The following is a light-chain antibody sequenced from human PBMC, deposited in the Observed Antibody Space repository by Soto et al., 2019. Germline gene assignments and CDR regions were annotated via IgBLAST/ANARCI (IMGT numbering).Light chain of an antibody. CDR2: EVS. CDR1: SSDVGGYNY. Sequence: QSSLRHPPSASWSPGHSVTISCTGTSSDVGGYNYVSWYQQHPGKAPKLMIYEVSKRPSGVPDRFSGSKSGNTASLTVSGLQAEHEADYYCSSYAGSNILFGTGTKVTAL. CDR3: SSYAGSNIL. J-gene: IGLJ1*01. V-gene: IGLV2-8*01.